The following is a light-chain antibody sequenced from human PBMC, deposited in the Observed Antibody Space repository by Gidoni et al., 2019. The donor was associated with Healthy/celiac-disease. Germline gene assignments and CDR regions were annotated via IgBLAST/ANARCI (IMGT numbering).Light chain of an antibody. J-gene: IGKJ2*01. V-gene: IGKV3-11*01. CDR3: QQRSNWPPYT. Sequence: EIVLTPSPATLSLSSEERATLSCRASQSVSSYLAWYQQKPGQAPRLLIYDASNRATGIPARFSGSGSGTDFTLTISSLEPEDFAVYYCQQRSNWPPYTFGQGTKLEIK. CDR1: QSVSSY. CDR2: DAS.